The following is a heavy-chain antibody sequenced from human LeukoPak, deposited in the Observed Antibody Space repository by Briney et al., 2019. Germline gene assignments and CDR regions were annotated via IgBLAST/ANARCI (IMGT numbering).Heavy chain of an antibody. V-gene: IGHV1-2*06. CDR1: GYTFTKYY. J-gene: IGHJ5*02. CDR3: ARGYCSGGSCYSVENWFDP. CDR2: ISPSSGGT. D-gene: IGHD2-15*01. Sequence: ASVKVSCKASGYTFTKYYMFWVRQAPGQGLEWMGRISPSSGGTDYAQKFQGRVTMTRDTSISTAYMELSRLRSDDTAMYYCARGYCSGGSCYSVENWFDPWGQGTLVTVSS.